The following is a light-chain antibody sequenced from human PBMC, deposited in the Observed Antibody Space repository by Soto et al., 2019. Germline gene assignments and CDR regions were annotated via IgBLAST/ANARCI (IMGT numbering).Light chain of an antibody. V-gene: IGLV2-8*01. CDR2: EVV. CDR1: KNDIGVYDF. J-gene: IGLJ1*01. Sequence: SVLTQPPSASGSPGQSVTISCTGTKNDIGVYDFVSWYQHHPGKAPRLIIYEVVQRPSGVSDRFSGSKSGNTASLTVSGLQAADEADYFCKSYAGSNTYVFGSGTKV. CDR3: KSYAGSNTYV.